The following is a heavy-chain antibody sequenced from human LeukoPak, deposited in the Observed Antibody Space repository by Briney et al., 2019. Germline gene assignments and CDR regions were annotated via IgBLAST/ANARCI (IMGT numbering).Heavy chain of an antibody. D-gene: IGHD2-2*01. CDR1: GYTFTSYD. V-gene: IGHV1-8*01. CDR2: MNPNSGNT. J-gene: IGHJ3*02. Sequence: ASVKVSCKASGYTFTSYDINWVRQATGQGLEWMGWMNPNSGNTGYAQKFQGRVTITADESTSTAYMELSSLRSEDTAVYYCARPRKSSSIEAFDIWGQGTMVTVSS. CDR3: ARPRKSSSIEAFDI.